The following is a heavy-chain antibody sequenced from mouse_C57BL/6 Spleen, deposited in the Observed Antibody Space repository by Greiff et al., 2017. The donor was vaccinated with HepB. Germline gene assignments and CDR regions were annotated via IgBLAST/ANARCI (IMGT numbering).Heavy chain of an antibody. Sequence: QVQLKESGPELVKPGASVKISCKASGYAFSSSWMNWVEQRPGKGLEWIGRIYPGDGDTNYNGKFKGKATLTADKSSSTAYMQLSSLTSEDSAVYFCARPYFDYWGQGTTLTVSS. CDR1: GYAFSSSW. CDR3: ARPYFDY. J-gene: IGHJ2*01. CDR2: IYPGDGDT. V-gene: IGHV1-82*01.